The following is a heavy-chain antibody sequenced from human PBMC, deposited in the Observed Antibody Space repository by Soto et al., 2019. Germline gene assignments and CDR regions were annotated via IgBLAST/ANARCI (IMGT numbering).Heavy chain of an antibody. CDR3: ARQASYWHGGGGWFDP. J-gene: IGHJ5*02. CDR1: GFTFSASD. D-gene: IGHD3-16*01. Sequence: EVQLVESGGGLVQPGGSLRLSCAASGFTFSASDMHWVRQATGKGLEWVSAIVTQHDAYYADSVKGRFTTSRENAKNSLYLQMNSLRAEDTAVYYCARQASYWHGGGGWFDPWGQGILVTVSS. V-gene: IGHV3-13*01. CDR2: IVTQHDA.